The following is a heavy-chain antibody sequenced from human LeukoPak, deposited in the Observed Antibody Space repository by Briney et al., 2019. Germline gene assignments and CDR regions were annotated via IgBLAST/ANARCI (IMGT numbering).Heavy chain of an antibody. Sequence: SETLSLTCTVSGGSISSSSYYWGWIRQPPGKGLEWIGSIYYSGSTYYNPSLKSRVTISVDTSKNQFSLKLSSVTAADTAVYYCARGAVVTGFFDYWGQGTLVTVSS. D-gene: IGHD4-23*01. CDR1: GGSISSSSYY. CDR2: IYYSGST. V-gene: IGHV4-39*07. CDR3: ARGAVVTGFFDY. J-gene: IGHJ4*02.